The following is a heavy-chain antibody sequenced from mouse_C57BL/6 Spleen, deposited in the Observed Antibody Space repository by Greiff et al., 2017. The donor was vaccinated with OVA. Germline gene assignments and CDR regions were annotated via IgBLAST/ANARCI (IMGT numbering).Heavy chain of an antibody. CDR1: GYAFSSYW. J-gene: IGHJ3*01. Sequence: QVHVKQSGAELVKPGASVKISCKASGYAFSSYWMNWVKQRPGKGLEWIGQIYPGDGDTNYNGKFKGKATLTADKSSSTAYMQLSSLTSEDSAVYFGAREKGDYYGSSPWFAYWGQGTLVTVSA. CDR2: IYPGDGDT. CDR3: AREKGDYYGSSPWFAY. D-gene: IGHD1-1*01. V-gene: IGHV1-80*01.